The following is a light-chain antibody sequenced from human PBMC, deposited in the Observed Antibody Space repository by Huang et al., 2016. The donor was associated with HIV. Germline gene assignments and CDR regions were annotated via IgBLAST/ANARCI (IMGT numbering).Light chain of an antibody. CDR1: QSVSSN. CDR3: QQYNNWPRT. CDR2: GAT. V-gene: IGKV3-15*01. J-gene: IGKJ1*01. Sequence: EIVMTQSPATLSVSPGERATLSCRAGQSVSSNLAWYQQKPGHAPRLLIYGATTRATGIPARFSGSGSGTEFTLTISSLQSEDFAVYYCQQYNNWPRTFGQGTKVDIK.